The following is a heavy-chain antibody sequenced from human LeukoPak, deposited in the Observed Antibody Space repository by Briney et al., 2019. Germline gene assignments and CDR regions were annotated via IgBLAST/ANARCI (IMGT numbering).Heavy chain of an antibody. J-gene: IGHJ6*02. CDR3: ARAYSSSWYTDPYYYYYGMDV. V-gene: IGHV3-53*05. D-gene: IGHD6-13*01. CDR1: GFTVSSNY. CDR2: IYRGGST. Sequence: PGGSLRLSCAASGFTVSSNYMSWVRQAPGKGLEWVSVIYRGGSTYYADSVKGRFTISRDNSKNTLYLQMNSLRAEDTAVYYCARAYSSSWYTDPYYYYYGMDVWGQGTTVTVSS.